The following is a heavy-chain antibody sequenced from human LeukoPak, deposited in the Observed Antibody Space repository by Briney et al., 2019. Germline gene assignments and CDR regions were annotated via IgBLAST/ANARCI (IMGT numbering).Heavy chain of an antibody. Sequence: PGGSLRLSCAASGFTLSSYSMNWVRQAPGKGLEWVSSISSSSSYIYYADSVKGRFTISRDNAKNSLYLQMNSLRAEDTAVYYCARELEEGAARPFDYRGQGTLVTVSS. CDR3: ARELEEGAARPFDY. CDR1: GFTLSSYS. J-gene: IGHJ4*02. CDR2: ISSSSSYI. V-gene: IGHV3-21*01. D-gene: IGHD6-6*01.